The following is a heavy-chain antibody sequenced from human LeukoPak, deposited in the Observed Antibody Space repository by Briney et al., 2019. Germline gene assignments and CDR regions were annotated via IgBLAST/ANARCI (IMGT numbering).Heavy chain of an antibody. D-gene: IGHD6-13*01. CDR3: ASRGSSWFGFDY. CDR1: GGSISSYY. V-gene: IGHV4-59*01. CDR2: IYYSGST. Sequence: PSETLSLTCTVSGGSISSYYWSWIRQPPGKGLEWIGYIYYSGSTNYNPSLKSRVTISVDTSKNQFSLKLSSVTAADTAVYYCASRGSSWFGFDYWGQGTLVTVSS. J-gene: IGHJ4*02.